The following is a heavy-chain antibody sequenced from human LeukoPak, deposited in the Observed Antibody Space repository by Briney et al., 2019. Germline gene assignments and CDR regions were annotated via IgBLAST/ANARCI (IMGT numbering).Heavy chain of an antibody. V-gene: IGHV3-30*02. CDR1: GFIFSTYG. CDR3: AKDAKIVVVGTAFDV. J-gene: IGHJ3*01. D-gene: IGHD3-22*01. Sequence: GRSLRLSCAASGFIFSTYGMQWVRQAPGKGLEWGAFIQYDGSNKYYVDSVKGRFTIYRDNSKNTLYLQMNSLTAEDTAVYYCAKDAKIVVVGTAFDVWGQGTMVAVSS. CDR2: IQYDGSNK.